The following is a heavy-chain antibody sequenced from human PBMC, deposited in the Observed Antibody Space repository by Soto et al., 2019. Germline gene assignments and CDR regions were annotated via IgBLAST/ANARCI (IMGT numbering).Heavy chain of an antibody. CDR2: ISGSNNNI. D-gene: IGHD2-21*02. CDR3: ASERLCGADCYFFDN. CDR1: GFTLRNYE. J-gene: IGHJ4*02. V-gene: IGHV3-48*03. Sequence: LRLSCAASGFTLRNYEMNWVRQAPGKGLEWISKISGSNNNIYYADSVRGRFTISRDNAKNSLYLQMNSLRAEDTAIYYCASERLCGADCYFFDNWGQGTQVTVSS.